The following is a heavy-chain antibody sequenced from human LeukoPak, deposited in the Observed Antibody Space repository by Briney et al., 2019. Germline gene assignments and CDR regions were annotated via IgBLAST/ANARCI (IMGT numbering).Heavy chain of an antibody. V-gene: IGHV3-23*01. CDR3: AKGAGGPFES. CDR1: GFTFSTSV. D-gene: IGHD3-10*01. CDR2: ISAGGDST. J-gene: IGHJ4*02. Sequence: PGGSLRLSCAASGFTFSTSVMTWVRQAPGKGLEWVSAISAGGDSTFYADSVKGRFTISRDNSKNTVFLQMTTLRPDDTAMYYCAKGAGGPFESWGQGTLVTVSS.